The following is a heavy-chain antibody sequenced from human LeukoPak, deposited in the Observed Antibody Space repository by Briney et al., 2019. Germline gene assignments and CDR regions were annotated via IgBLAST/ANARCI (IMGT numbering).Heavy chain of an antibody. Sequence: SETLSLTCTVSGGSISSYYWSWIRQPPGKGLEWIGNIYYSGSTNYNPSLKSRVTISVDTSKNQFSLKLSSVTAADTAVYYCARALIVATIGVLFDPWGQGTLVTVSS. CDR1: GGSISSYY. V-gene: IGHV4-59*08. D-gene: IGHD5-12*01. CDR2: IYYSGST. J-gene: IGHJ5*02. CDR3: ARALIVATIGVLFDP.